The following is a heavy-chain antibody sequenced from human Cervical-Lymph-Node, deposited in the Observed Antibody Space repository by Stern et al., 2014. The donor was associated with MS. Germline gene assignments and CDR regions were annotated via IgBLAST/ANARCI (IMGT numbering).Heavy chain of an antibody. Sequence: VQLVESGAEMKKPGASVKVSCMASGYSFTSYFIIWVRQAPGPGLEWMGIINPSAGNTNYAQKFQGRVVMTSDTSTGTVYLELSSLRSEDTAVYYCARDEGADYWGQGTLVTVSS. J-gene: IGHJ4*02. V-gene: IGHV1-46*01. CDR3: ARDEGADY. CDR2: INPSAGNT. CDR1: GYSFTSYF.